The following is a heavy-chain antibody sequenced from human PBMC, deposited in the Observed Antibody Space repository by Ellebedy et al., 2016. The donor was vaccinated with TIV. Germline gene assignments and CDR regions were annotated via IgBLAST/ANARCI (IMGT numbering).Heavy chain of an antibody. CDR3: ARRGIAVAATINWFDP. D-gene: IGHD6-19*01. J-gene: IGHJ5*02. CDR1: GGSISRSSYY. CDR2: IYYSGST. Sequence: MPSETLSLTCTVPGGSISRSSYYWGWIRQPPGKGLEWIGSIYYSGSTYYNPSLKSRVTISVDPSKNQFSLKLSYVTAADTAVYYCARRGIAVAATINWFDPWGQGTLVTVSS. V-gene: IGHV4-39*01.